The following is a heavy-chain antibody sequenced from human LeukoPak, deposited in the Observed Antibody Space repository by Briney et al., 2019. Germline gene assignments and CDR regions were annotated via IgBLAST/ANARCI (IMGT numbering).Heavy chain of an antibody. CDR1: GYTFTSYG. J-gene: IGHJ4*02. V-gene: IGHV1-18*01. D-gene: IGHD1-26*01. Sequence: ASVKVSCKASGYTFTSYGISWVRQAPGQGLEWMGWISAYNGNTNYAQKLQGRVTMTTDTSTSTAYMELRSLSSDDTAVYYCARALVGATTHPFDYWGQGTLVTVSS. CDR3: ARALVGATTHPFDY. CDR2: ISAYNGNT.